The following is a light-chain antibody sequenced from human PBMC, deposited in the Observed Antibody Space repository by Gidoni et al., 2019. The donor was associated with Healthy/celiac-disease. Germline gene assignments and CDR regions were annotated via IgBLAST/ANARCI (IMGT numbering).Light chain of an antibody. Sequence: ELVLTQSPGTLSLSPGERATLSCRASQSVSSSYLAWYQQKPGQAPRLLIYGASSRATGIPDRFSGSGSGTDFTLTISRLEAEDLAVYYCQQYGSSRTFXXXTKVEIK. CDR2: GAS. V-gene: IGKV3-20*01. J-gene: IGKJ1*01. CDR3: QQYGSSRT. CDR1: QSVSSSY.